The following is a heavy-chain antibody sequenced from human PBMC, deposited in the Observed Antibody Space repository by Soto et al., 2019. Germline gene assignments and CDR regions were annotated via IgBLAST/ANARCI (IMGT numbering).Heavy chain of an antibody. CDR1: GGSFSLYY. Sequence: PSEPLSLTCVVYGGSFSLYYWSWLRQPPGKGLEWIGEINDSGSTNYNPSLKSRVTISIDTSKNQFYLKLRSVTAADTAVYFCARGCRHWGQGTLFIVS. V-gene: IGHV4-34*01. J-gene: IGHJ4*02. CDR2: INDSGST. CDR3: ARGCRH.